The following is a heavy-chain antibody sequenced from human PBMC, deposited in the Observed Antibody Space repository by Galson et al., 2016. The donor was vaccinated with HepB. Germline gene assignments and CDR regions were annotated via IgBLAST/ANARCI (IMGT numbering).Heavy chain of an antibody. V-gene: IGHV3-23*01. J-gene: IGHJ2*01. CDR3: VKDRASGWRYWYFDV. Sequence: SLRLSCAASGFNLRIYAMAWVRQTPERGLEWVSAMTAAAKDIYYADSVKGRFTISRDDSRNTLYLQMSSLRAEDTAVYYCVKDRASGWRYWYFDVWGRGTLVTVSS. CDR2: MTAAAKDI. D-gene: IGHD6-19*01. CDR1: GFNLRIYA.